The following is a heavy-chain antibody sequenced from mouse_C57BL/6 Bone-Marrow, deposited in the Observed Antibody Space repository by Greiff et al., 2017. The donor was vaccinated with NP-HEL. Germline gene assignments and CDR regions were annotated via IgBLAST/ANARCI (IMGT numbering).Heavy chain of an antibody. Sequence: QVQLQQPGAELVKPGASVKLSCKASGYTFTSYWMHWVKQRPGQGLEWIGMIHPSSGSTNYNEKFKSKATLTVDTSSSTAYMQLSSLTSEDSAVYYCARTGYDGYYGRGQGTSVTVSS. CDR2: IHPSSGST. D-gene: IGHD2-3*01. V-gene: IGHV1-64*01. CDR3: ARTGYDGYYG. J-gene: IGHJ4*01. CDR1: GYTFTSYW.